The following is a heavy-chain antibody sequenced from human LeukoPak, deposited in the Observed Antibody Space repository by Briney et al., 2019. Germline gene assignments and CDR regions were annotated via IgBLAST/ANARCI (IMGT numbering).Heavy chain of an antibody. CDR1: GYTFTSYY. V-gene: IGHV1-18*04. CDR2: ISAYNGNT. CDR3: ARAEQWLPFDY. Sequence: GASVKVSCKASGYTFTSYYMHWVRQAPGQGLEWMGWISAYNGNTNYAQKLQGRVTMTTDTSTSTAYMELRSLRSDDTAVYYCARAEQWLPFDYWGQGTLVTVSS. J-gene: IGHJ4*02. D-gene: IGHD6-19*01.